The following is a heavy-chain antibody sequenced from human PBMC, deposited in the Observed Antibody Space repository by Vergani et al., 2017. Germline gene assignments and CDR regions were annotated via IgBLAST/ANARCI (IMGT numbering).Heavy chain of an antibody. V-gene: IGHV4-59*12. Sequence: QVQLQESGPGLVKPSETLSLTCTVSGGSISSYYWSWIRQPPGKGLEWIGYIYYSGSTYYNPSLKSRVTISVDTSKNQFSLKLSSVTGADTAVYYCARTNTVVTPYFDYWGQGTLVTVSS. D-gene: IGHD4-23*01. J-gene: IGHJ4*02. CDR2: IYYSGST. CDR3: ARTNTVVTPYFDY. CDR1: GGSISSYY.